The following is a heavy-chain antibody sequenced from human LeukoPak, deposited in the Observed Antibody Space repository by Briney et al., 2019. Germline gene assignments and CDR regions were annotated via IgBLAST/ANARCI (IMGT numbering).Heavy chain of an antibody. Sequence: GGSLRLSCAASGFTFSSYSMNWVRQAPGKGLEWVSSISSSSSYIYYADSVKGRFTISRDNAKNLLYLQMNSLRAEDTAVYYCARVEQYQLLIDYWGQGTLVTVSS. CDR3: ARVEQYQLLIDY. CDR2: ISSSSSYI. CDR1: GFTFSSYS. D-gene: IGHD2-2*01. J-gene: IGHJ4*02. V-gene: IGHV3-21*01.